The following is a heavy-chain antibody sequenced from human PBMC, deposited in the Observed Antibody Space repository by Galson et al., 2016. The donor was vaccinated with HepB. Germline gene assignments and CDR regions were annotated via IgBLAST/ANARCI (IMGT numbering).Heavy chain of an antibody. D-gene: IGHD4-23*01. Sequence: SLRLSCAASGFTFDGYTMHWVRQAPGTGLEWVSLVSWDATTIYYADSVKGRFTISRDNSKNSLYLQMNRLTSEDTALYYCARETTIWGNGFQYWGQGTLVTVSS. V-gene: IGHV3-43*01. J-gene: IGHJ4*02. CDR3: ARETTIWGNGFQY. CDR1: GFTFDGYT. CDR2: VSWDATTI.